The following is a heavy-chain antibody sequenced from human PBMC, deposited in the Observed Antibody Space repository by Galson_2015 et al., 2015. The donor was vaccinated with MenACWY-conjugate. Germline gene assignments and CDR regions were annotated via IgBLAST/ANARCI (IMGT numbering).Heavy chain of an antibody. Sequence: SVKVSCKASGGTFSSYAISWVRQAPGQGLEWMGRIIPILGIANYAQKFQGRVTITADKSTSTAYMELSSLRSEDTAVYYCARVDYYDSSGYFDYWGQGTLVTVSS. J-gene: IGHJ4*02. D-gene: IGHD3-22*01. V-gene: IGHV1-69*04. CDR3: ARVDYYDSSGYFDY. CDR1: GGTFSSYA. CDR2: IIPILGIA.